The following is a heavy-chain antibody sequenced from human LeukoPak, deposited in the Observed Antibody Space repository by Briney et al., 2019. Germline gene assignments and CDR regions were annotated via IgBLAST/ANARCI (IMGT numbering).Heavy chain of an antibody. J-gene: IGHJ6*03. CDR2: ISYDGSNK. CDR1: GFTFSNCA. Sequence: GRSLRLSCAASGFTFSNCAMHWVRQAPGKGLEWVAVISYDGSNKYYADSVKGRFTISRDNSKNTLYLQMNSLRAEDTAVYYCARDQQLAYYYYYMDVWGKGTTVTVSS. CDR3: ARDQQLAYYYYYMDV. V-gene: IGHV3-30*04. D-gene: IGHD6-6*01.